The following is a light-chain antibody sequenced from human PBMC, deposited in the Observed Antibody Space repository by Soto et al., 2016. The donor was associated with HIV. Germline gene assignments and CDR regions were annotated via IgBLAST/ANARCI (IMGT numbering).Light chain of an antibody. CDR3: QVWDTSSDVV. J-gene: IGLJ2*01. Sequence: SNELTQPPSVSVAPGKTARITCGGNNIGSKSVSWYQQKPGQAPVLVVYDDSDRPSGIPDRFSGSNSGNTATLTISRVEAGSEADYYCQVWDTSSDVVFGGGTKLTVL. CDR2: DDS. V-gene: IGLV3-21*03. CDR1: NIGSKS.